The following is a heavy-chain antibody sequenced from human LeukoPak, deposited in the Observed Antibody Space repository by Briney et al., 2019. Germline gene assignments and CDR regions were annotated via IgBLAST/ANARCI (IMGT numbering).Heavy chain of an antibody. CDR3: ARVDPDSSSTLEVFDY. Sequence: PSETLSLTCTVSGGSISSYYWSWIRQPPGKGLEWIGYINFSLSTNYNPSLKSGVTISVDTSKNQFSLKLSSVTAADTAVYYCARVDPDSSSTLEVFDYWGQGTLVNVSS. J-gene: IGHJ4*02. CDR2: INFSLST. CDR1: GGSISSYY. D-gene: IGHD6-6*01. V-gene: IGHV4-59*01.